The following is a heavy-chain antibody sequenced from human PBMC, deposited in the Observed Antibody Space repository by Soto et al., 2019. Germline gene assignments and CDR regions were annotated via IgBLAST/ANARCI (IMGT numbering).Heavy chain of an antibody. V-gene: IGHV3-23*01. J-gene: IGHJ4*02. D-gene: IGHD6-19*01. CDR3: AKHGLVRGSYFDS. Sequence: PGGSLRLSCAASGFTFTNYAMTWVRLAPGRRLEWVSTISSHGDSTYYADSVKGRLTISRDNSKNTLFLQMNSLRAEDTAIYYCAKHGLVRGSYFDSWGQGTLVTVSS. CDR1: GFTFTNYA. CDR2: ISSHGDST.